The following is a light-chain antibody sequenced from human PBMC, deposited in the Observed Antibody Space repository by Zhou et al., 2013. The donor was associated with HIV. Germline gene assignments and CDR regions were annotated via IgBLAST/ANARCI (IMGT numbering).Light chain of an antibody. J-gene: IGKJ2*01. Sequence: EVVMTQSPATLSVSPGERVTLSCRASQSVSSNLAWYQQKPGQPPRLLMYGASRRATGITDRFSGSGSGTDFTLTISRLEPEDFAVYYCQQYGSSPYTFGQGTKLEIK. CDR2: GAS. V-gene: IGKV3-20*01. CDR3: QQYGSSPYT. CDR1: QSVSSN.